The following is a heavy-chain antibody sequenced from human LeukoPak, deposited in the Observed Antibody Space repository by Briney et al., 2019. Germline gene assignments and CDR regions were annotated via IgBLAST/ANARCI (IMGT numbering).Heavy chain of an antibody. CDR1: GYTFTNYG. CDR3: ARAGYSSSSTPTFDY. Sequence: ASVKVSCKASGYTFTNYGISWVRQATGQGLEWMGWMNPNSGNTGYAQKFQGRVTMTRNTSISTAYMELSSLRSEDTAVYYCARAGYSSSSTPTFDYWGQGTLVTVSS. J-gene: IGHJ4*02. V-gene: IGHV1-8*01. CDR2: MNPNSGNT. D-gene: IGHD6-6*01.